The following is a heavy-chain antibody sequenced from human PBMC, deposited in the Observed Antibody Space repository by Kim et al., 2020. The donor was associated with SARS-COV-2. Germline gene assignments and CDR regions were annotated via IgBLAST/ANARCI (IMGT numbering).Heavy chain of an antibody. J-gene: IGHJ4*02. D-gene: IGHD3-9*01. CDR2: INAGNGNT. Sequence: ASVKVSCKASGYTFTSYAMHWVRQAPGQRLEWMGWINAGNGNTKYSQKFQGRVTITRDTSASTAYMELSSLRSEDTAVYYCARDPLRYFDWPSGDFDYWCQGTLVTVSS. CDR3: ARDPLRYFDWPSGDFDY. V-gene: IGHV1-3*01. CDR1: GYTFTSYA.